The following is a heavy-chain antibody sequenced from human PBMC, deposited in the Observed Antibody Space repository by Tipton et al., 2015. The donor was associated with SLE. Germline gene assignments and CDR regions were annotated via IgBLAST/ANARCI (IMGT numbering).Heavy chain of an antibody. V-gene: IGHV4-34*01. CDR2: INHSGST. CDR3: ARRRIGPPNYDVWSGYYFPYYFDY. Sequence: TLSLTCAVYGGSFSGYYWSWIRQPPGQGLAWIGEINHSGSTNYNPSLKSRVTISVDTSKNQFSLKLSSVTAADTAVYYCARRRIGPPNYDVWSGYYFPYYFDYWGQGTLVTVSS. J-gene: IGHJ4*02. CDR1: GGSFSGYY. D-gene: IGHD3-3*01.